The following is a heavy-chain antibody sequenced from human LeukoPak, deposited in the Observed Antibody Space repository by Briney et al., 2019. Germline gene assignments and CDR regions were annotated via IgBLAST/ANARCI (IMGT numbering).Heavy chain of an antibody. V-gene: IGHV1-69*01. CDR2: IIPIFGTA. Sequence: ASVKVSCKASGGTFSSYAISWVRQAPGQGLEWMGGIIPIFGTANYAQKFQGRVTITADESTSTAYMELSSLRSGDTAVYYCARDGGPTYYYDRSGYSNWFDPWGQGTLVTVSS. D-gene: IGHD3-22*01. CDR1: GGTFSSYA. J-gene: IGHJ5*02. CDR3: ARDGGPTYYYDRSGYSNWFDP.